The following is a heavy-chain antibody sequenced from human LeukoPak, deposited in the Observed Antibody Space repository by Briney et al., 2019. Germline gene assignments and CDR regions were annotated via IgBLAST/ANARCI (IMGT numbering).Heavy chain of an antibody. J-gene: IGHJ4*02. CDR2: ISYDGSNK. Sequence: GGSLRLSCAASGFTFSSYAMHWVRQAPGKGLEWVAVISYDGSNKYYADSVKGRFTISRDNSKNTLYLQMNSLRAEDTAVYYCCTSTGPYFDYWGQGTLVTVSS. CDR3: CTSTGPYFDY. CDR1: GFTFSSYA. D-gene: IGHD2-2*01. V-gene: IGHV3-30*04.